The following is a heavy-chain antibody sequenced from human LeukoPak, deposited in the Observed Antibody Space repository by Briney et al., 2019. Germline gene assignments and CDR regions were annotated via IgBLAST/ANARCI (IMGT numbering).Heavy chain of an antibody. J-gene: IGHJ6*02. V-gene: IGHV4-30-4*01. CDR3: ARVSYGSGRDGMDV. D-gene: IGHD3-10*01. Sequence: LRLSCAASGFSFSSYTMNWVRQPPGKGLEWIGYIYYSGSTYYNPSLKSRVTISVDTSKNQFSLKLSSVTAADTAVYYCARVSYGSGRDGMDVWGQGTTVTVSS. CDR2: IYYSGST. CDR1: GFSFSSYT.